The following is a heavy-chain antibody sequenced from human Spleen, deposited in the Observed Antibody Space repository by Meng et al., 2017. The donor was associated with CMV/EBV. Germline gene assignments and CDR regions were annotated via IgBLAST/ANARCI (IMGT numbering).Heavy chain of an antibody. CDR1: GYSFTPYW. Sequence: SGYSFTPYWIGWVRQMPGKGLEWMGIIYPGDSDTRYSPSFQGQVTISADKSISTAYLQWSSLKASDTAMYYCARGVVGATTNWYFDLWGRGTLVNVSS. D-gene: IGHD1-26*01. J-gene: IGHJ2*01. CDR3: ARGVVGATTNWYFDL. V-gene: IGHV5-51*01. CDR2: IYPGDSDT.